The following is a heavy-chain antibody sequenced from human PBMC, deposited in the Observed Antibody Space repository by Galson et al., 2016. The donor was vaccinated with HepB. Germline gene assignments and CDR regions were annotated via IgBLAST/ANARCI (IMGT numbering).Heavy chain of an antibody. Sequence: SVKVSCKASGYISPSYGISWVRQAPGQGLEWMGWISVYNGNRNYAQKLQGRVTMTTDTSTNTAYMELRSLRSDDTAVYYCARDKYYDSSGPSSYYAMDVWGQGTTVTVSS. CDR3: ARDKYYDSSGPSSYYAMDV. V-gene: IGHV1-18*01. CDR1: GYISPSYG. D-gene: IGHD3-22*01. CDR2: ISVYNGNR. J-gene: IGHJ6*02.